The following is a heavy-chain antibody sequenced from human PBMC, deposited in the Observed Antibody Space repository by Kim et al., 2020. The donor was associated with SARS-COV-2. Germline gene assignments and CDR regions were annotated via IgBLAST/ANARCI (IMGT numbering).Heavy chain of an antibody. V-gene: IGHV4-61*01. J-gene: IGHJ4*02. CDR3: ARGSSSGGYSGYDYDY. Sequence: SETLSLTCTVSGGSVSSGSYYWSWIRQPPGKGLEWIGYIYYSGSTNYNPSLKSRVTISVDTSKNQFSLKLSSVTAADTAVYYCARGSSSGGYSGYDYDYWGQGTLVTVSS. CDR1: GGSVSSGSYY. CDR2: IYYSGST. D-gene: IGHD5-12*01.